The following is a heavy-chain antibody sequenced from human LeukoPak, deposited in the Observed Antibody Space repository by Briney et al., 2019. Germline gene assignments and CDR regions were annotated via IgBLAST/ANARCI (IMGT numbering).Heavy chain of an antibody. Sequence: SETLSLTCGVSGGSFSFYYWSWIRQPPGKGLEWIGEISQSGSTNYNPSLKSRVNISLDTSENQFSLKLSSVTAADTAVYYCAGHSGYDFYFDYWGQGTLVTVSS. CDR2: ISQSGST. J-gene: IGHJ4*02. V-gene: IGHV4-34*01. CDR3: AGHSGYDFYFDY. CDR1: GGSFSFYY. D-gene: IGHD5-12*01.